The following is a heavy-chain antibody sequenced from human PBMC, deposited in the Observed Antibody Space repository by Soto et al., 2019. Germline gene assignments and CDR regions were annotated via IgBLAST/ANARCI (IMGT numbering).Heavy chain of an antibody. CDR2: IIPIFGTA. V-gene: IGHV1-69*13. CDR1: VGTFSSYA. CDR3: ARDPTPVKYYYDSSGYYP. D-gene: IGHD3-22*01. Sequence: SVKVSCKASVGTFSSYAISWVRQAPGQGLEWMGGIIPIFGTANYAQKFQGRVTITADESTSTAYMELSSLRSEDTAVYYCARDPTPVKYYYDSSGYYPWGQGTLVTVSS. J-gene: IGHJ4*02.